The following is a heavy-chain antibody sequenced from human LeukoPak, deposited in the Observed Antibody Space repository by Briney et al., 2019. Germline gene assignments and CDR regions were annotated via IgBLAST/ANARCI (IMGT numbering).Heavy chain of an antibody. CDR1: GFTFDDYA. J-gene: IGHJ5*02. D-gene: IGHD6-13*01. V-gene: IGHV3-9*01. CDR2: ISWNGGSI. CDR3: AKGGYSSSSRFDP. Sequence: GRSLRLSCAASGFTFDDYAMHWVRQAPGKGLEWVSGISWNGGSIGYADSVKGRFIISRDNAKNSLYLQMNSLRAEDTALYYCAKGGYSSSSRFDPWGQGTLVTVSS.